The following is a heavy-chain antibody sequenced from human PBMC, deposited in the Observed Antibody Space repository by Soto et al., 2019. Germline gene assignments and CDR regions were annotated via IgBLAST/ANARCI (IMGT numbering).Heavy chain of an antibody. J-gene: IGHJ4*02. CDR1: GFTFSSYA. CDR2: ISYDGSNK. Sequence: QVQLVESGGGVVQPGRSLRLSCAASGFTFSSYAMHWVRQAPGKGLEWVAVISYDGSNKYYADSVKGRFTISRDNSKNTVYLQMSSLRAEDTAVYYCARGVGASRYFDYWGQGTLVTVSS. D-gene: IGHD1-26*01. CDR3: ARGVGASRYFDY. V-gene: IGHV3-30-3*01.